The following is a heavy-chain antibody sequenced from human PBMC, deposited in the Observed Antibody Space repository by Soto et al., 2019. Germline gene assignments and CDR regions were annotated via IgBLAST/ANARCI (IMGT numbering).Heavy chain of an antibody. J-gene: IGHJ6*03. CDR3: ARAESIAAAGTHLHSSYYYYYYYMDV. V-gene: IGHV1-18*01. CDR1: GCTFTSYG. CDR2: ISAYNGNT. Sequence: ASVKVSCKAAGCTFTSYGIIWVRQAPGQGLEWMGWISAYNGNTNYAQKPQRRVTMNPDPSTSTAYMELRSLRSDDTAVYYCARAESIAAAGTHLHSSYYYYYYYMDVWGTGTPVTVSS. D-gene: IGHD6-13*01.